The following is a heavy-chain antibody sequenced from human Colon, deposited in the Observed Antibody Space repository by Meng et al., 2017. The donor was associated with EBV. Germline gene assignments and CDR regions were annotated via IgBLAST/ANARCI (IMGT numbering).Heavy chain of an antibody. J-gene: IGHJ4*02. CDR3: ARVRVIPAAVGFNY. D-gene: IGHD2-2*01. CDR2: IYRGGGT. CDR1: GGSISTSDG. V-gene: IGHV4-4*02. Sequence: RLREFGPGRVEPAGTRSPTGAVSGGSISTSDGWSWVRQPTGKGLEWIGEIYRGGGTNYNPSCKSRVTISVDTSNNHFSLKLSYVTAADTAVYYCARVRVIPAAVGFNYWGQGTLVTVSS.